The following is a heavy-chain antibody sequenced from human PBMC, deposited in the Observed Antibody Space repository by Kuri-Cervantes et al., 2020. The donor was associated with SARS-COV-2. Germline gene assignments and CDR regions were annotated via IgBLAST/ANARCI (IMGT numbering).Heavy chain of an antibody. CDR3: ARDRGGNGWLVLGLPLFDH. J-gene: IGHJ4*02. D-gene: IGHD6-19*01. CDR1: GYTFTSNA. V-gene: IGHV1-3*01. Sequence: ASVKVSCKASGYTFTSNAMHWVRQAPGQRLEWMGWINAGNGNTKYLQKFQGRVTITRDTSGNTAYMDLNSLRSADTAVYYCARDRGGNGWLVLGLPLFDHWGQGTLVTVSS. CDR2: INAGNGNT.